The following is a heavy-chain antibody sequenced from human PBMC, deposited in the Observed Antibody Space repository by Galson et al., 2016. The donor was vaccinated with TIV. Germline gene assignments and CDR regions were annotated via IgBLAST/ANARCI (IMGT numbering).Heavy chain of an antibody. V-gene: IGHV3-23*01. CDR3: RTVTPNYSLGMDV. Sequence: SLRLSCAASGFSFDDYALSWVRQAPGKGLDWVSAISGSGGTKFYADSVKGRFTISRDNSKNTLYLQMNILRAEDTAIYYCRTVTPNYSLGMDVWGQGTTVTVSS. CDR2: ISGSGGTK. D-gene: IGHD4-11*01. J-gene: IGHJ6*02. CDR1: GFSFDDYA.